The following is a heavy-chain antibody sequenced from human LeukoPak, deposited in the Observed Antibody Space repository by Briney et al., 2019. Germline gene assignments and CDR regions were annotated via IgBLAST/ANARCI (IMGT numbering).Heavy chain of an antibody. J-gene: IGHJ4*02. CDR3: ARNGWGITMVRGVIGY. V-gene: IGHV4-4*02. CDR1: GGSISSSSW. D-gene: IGHD3-10*01. CDR2: IYHSGST. Sequence: SGTLSLTCAVSGGSISSSSWWSWVRQPPGKGLEWIGEIYHSGSTNYNPSLKSRVTISVDKSKNQFSLKLSSVTAADTAVYYCARNGWGITMVRGVIGYWGQGTLVTVSS.